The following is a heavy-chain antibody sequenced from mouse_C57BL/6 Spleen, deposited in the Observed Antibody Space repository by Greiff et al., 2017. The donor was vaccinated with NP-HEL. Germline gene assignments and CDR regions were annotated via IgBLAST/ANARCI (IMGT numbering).Heavy chain of an antibody. CDR3: AREGSSPYYFDY. V-gene: IGHV1-52*01. CDR1: GYTFTSYW. CDR2: IDPSDIES. Sequence: QVQLQQPGAELVRPGSSVKLSCKASGYTFTSYWMHWVKQRPIQGLEWIGNIDPSDIESHYNQKFTVKDTLTVDKSSSTAYMQRSSLTSEDSAVYYCAREGSSPYYFDYWSQGTTLTVSS. D-gene: IGHD1-1*01. J-gene: IGHJ2*01.